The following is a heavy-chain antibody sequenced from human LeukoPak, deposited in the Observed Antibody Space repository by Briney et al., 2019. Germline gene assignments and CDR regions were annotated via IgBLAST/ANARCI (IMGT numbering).Heavy chain of an antibody. J-gene: IGHJ4*02. D-gene: IGHD3-16*02. CDR2: IIPIFGTA. CDR1: GGTFSSYA. V-gene: IGHV1-69*05. CDR3: ARELVYDYVWGSYRTQLDY. Sequence: ASMKVSCKASGGTFSSYAISWVRQAPGQGLEWMGGIIPIFGTANYAQKFQGRVTITTDESTSTAYMELSSLRSEDTAVYYCARELVYDYVWGSYRTQLDYWGQGTLVTVSS.